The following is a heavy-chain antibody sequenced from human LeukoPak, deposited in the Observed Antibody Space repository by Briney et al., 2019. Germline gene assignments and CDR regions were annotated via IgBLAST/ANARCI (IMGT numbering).Heavy chain of an antibody. J-gene: IGHJ2*01. D-gene: IGHD1-14*01. CDR1: GGSFSGYY. CDR3: ARGPLTWARYFDL. Sequence: PSETLSLTCAVYGGSFSGYYWSWIRQPPGKGLEWIGEINHSGSTNYNPSLKSRVTISVDTSKNQFSLKLSSVTAADTAVYYCARGPLTWARYFDLWGRGTLVTVSS. CDR2: INHSGST. V-gene: IGHV4-34*01.